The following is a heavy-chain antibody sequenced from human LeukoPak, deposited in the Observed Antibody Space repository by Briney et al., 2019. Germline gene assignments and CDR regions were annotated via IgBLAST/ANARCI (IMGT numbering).Heavy chain of an antibody. CDR2: IYYSGST. CDR3: ATARRDGYNLDWYFDL. V-gene: IGHV4-59*01. J-gene: IGHJ2*01. D-gene: IGHD5-24*01. CDR1: GDSISNYY. Sequence: PSETLSLTCTVSGDSISNYYWSWIRQPPGKELEWIGYIYYSGSTDYNPSLKSRVTISVDTSKNSVSLKLNSVTAADTAVYYCATARRDGYNLDWYFDLWGRGTLVTVSS.